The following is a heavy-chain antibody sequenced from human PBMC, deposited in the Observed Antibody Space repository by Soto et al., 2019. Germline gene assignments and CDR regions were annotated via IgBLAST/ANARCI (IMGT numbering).Heavy chain of an antibody. J-gene: IGHJ4*02. D-gene: IGHD5-18*01. Sequence: QVQLVQSGAEVKKPGASVKVSCKASGYTFTNYGITWVRQAPGQGLEWMGWISAYNVNTNHAQKLQGRVTMTTDTSTSTAYMELRSLRSDDTAVYYCARAALGYSYDELDYWGQGTLVTVSS. CDR1: GYTFTNYG. V-gene: IGHV1-18*01. CDR2: ISAYNVNT. CDR3: ARAALGYSYDELDY.